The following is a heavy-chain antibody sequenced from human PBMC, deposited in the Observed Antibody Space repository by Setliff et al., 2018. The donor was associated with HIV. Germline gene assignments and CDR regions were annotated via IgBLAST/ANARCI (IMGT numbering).Heavy chain of an antibody. D-gene: IGHD2-15*01. CDR3: ARQGSWLDS. CDR2: IYTSGST. CDR1: GGSISSGGYY. Sequence: LSLTCNVSGGSISSGGYYWSWIRQPAGKGLEWIGHIYTSGSTNYNPSLKSRVTISIGTSKNQFSLKLSSVTAADTAVYYCARQGSWLDSWGRGTLVTVSS. V-gene: IGHV4-61*09. J-gene: IGHJ5*01.